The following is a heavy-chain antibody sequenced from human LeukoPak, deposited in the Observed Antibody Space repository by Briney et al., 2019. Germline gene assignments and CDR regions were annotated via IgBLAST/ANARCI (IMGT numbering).Heavy chain of an antibody. CDR3: AKRDSAYYFDY. V-gene: IGHV3-23*01. CDR1: GFTFCSYA. D-gene: IGHD2-21*02. CDR2: VGNDGNT. J-gene: IGHJ4*02. Sequence: PGGSLRLSCEVSGFTFCSYAMSGVRDTPGEGLDWVLSVGNDGNTYYADSVKGRFTISRDESKHTVYLQMNSLRAEDTAVYYCAKRDSAYYFDYWGQGALVTVSS.